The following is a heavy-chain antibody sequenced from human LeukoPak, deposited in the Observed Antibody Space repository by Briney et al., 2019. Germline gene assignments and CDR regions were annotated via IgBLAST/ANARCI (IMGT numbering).Heavy chain of an antibody. J-gene: IGHJ6*03. CDR3: AKEGILAVPTALMDV. Sequence: GGSLRLSCAASGFTFSDYNMKWVRQAPGKGLEWVSAISGSGGTTYYADSVKGRFTISRDNSKNTLYLQMNGLRAEDTAVYYCAKEGILAVPTALMDVWGKGTTVTISS. V-gene: IGHV3-23*01. CDR1: GFTFSDYN. D-gene: IGHD2-2*01. CDR2: ISGSGGTT.